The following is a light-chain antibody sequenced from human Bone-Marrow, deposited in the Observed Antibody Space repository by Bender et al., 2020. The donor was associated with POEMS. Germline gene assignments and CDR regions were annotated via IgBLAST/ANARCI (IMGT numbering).Light chain of an antibody. CDR2: KNK. CDR1: ALPMQY. V-gene: IGLV3-25*03. J-gene: IGLJ2*01. CDR3: QSADSSGTYMV. Sequence: SYDLTTPPSVSVSPGQTARITCSGNALPMQYGYWYQHKAGQAPLMVIYKNKERPSGISERFSGASSGTTVTLIVSGVQAEDEADYYCQSADSSGTYMVFGGGTKLTVL.